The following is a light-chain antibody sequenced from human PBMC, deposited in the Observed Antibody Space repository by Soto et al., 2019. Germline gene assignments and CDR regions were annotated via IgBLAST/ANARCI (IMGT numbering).Light chain of an antibody. CDR2: DAS. CDR3: QQRSN. J-gene: IGKJ5*01. V-gene: IGKV3-11*01. Sequence: IVLTQSPATLSLSPWERATLSCRASQSVSSYLAWYQQKPGQAPRLLIYDASNRATGIPARFSGSGSGTDFTLTISSLEPEDFAVYYCQQRSNFGQGTRLEIK. CDR1: QSVSSY.